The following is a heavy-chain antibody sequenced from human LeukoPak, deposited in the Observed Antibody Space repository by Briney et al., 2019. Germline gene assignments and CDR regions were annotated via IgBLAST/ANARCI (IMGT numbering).Heavy chain of an antibody. J-gene: IGHJ5*02. CDR3: ARSPKAWFDP. CDR1: GGSISSSSYY. CDR2: IYYSGST. V-gene: IGHV4-39*01. Sequence: KPSETLSLTCTVSGGSISSSSYYWGWIRQPPGKGLEWIGSIYYSGSTYYNPSLKSRVTISVDTPKNQFSLKLSSVTAADTAVYYCARSPKAWFDPWGQGTLVTVSS.